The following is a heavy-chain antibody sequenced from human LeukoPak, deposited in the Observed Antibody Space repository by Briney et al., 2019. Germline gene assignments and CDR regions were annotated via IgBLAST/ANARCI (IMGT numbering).Heavy chain of an antibody. CDR2: ISSSSSYI. V-gene: IGHV3-21*04. CDR1: GFTFSSYS. J-gene: IGHJ4*02. CDR3: ARDRDYYGSDYFDY. D-gene: IGHD3-10*01. Sequence: GGSLRLSCAASGFTFSSYSMNWVRQAPGKGLKWVSSISSSSSYIYYADSVKGRFTISRDNAKNSLYLQMNSLRAEDTAVYYCARDRDYYGSDYFDYWGQGTLVTVSS.